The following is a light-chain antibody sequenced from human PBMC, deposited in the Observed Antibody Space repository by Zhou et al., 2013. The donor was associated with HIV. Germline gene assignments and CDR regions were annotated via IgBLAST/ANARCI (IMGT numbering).Light chain of an antibody. CDR2: DTS. J-gene: IGKJ5*01. Sequence: EIVLTQSPATLSLSPGDKATLPCRAGQNVSNFLGWYQQKPGQSPRLVIYDTSRRATGIPARFSGSGSGTDFTLTISSLEPEDFAVYYCQQRGNWLFGQGTRLEIK. V-gene: IGKV3-11*01. CDR3: QQRGNWL. CDR1: QNVSNF.